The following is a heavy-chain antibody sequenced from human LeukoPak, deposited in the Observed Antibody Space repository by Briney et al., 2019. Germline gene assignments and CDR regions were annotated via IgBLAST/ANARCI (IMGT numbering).Heavy chain of an antibody. CDR3: ARRYYDSSGYYYTDY. J-gene: IGHJ4*02. V-gene: IGHV4-38-2*02. D-gene: IGHD3-22*01. CDR2: IYYSGST. CDR1: GYSISSGYY. Sequence: SETLSLTCTVSGYSISSGYYWGWIRQPPGKGLEWIGSIYYSGSTYYNPSLKSRVTISVDTSKNQFSLKLSSVTAADTAVYYCARRYYDSSGYYYTDYWGQGTLVTVSS.